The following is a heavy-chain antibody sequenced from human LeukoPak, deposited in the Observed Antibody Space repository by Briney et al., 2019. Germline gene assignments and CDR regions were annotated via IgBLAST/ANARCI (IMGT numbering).Heavy chain of an antibody. CDR2: ISGNGGST. V-gene: IGHV3-23*01. CDR3: ALVTTDRPFDY. CDR1: GFTFSNYA. D-gene: IGHD4-17*01. Sequence: GGSLRLSCAASGFTFSNYAMNWVRQAPGKGLEWVSGISGNGGSTYYADSVKGRFTISRDNSKNTLYVQMSSLRAEDTAIYYCALVTTDRPFDYWGQGTLVTVSS. J-gene: IGHJ4*02.